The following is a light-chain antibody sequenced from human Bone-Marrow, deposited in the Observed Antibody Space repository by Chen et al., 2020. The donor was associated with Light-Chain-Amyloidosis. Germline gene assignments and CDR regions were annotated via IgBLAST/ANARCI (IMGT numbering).Light chain of an antibody. V-gene: IGLV4-69*01. Sequence: QIVLTQSPSASASLGASVRLTCTLTSGHSRYAIAWHHQPPKKGPRYLMKVKSDGSHIKGDGIPDRFSGSSSGTERYLTISSLRSEDEGDYFCQTWATGIPWVFGGGTKLTVL. CDR3: QTWATGIPWV. CDR1: SGHSRYA. J-gene: IGLJ3*02. CDR2: VKSDGSH.